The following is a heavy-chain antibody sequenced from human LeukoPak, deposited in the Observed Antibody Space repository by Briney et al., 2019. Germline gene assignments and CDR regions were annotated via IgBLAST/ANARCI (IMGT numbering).Heavy chain of an antibody. D-gene: IGHD2-2*02. CDR2: INHSGGT. Sequence: PSETLSLTCAVYGGSFSGYYWSWIRQPPGKGLEWIGEINHSGGTNYNPSLKSRVTISVDTSKNQFSLKLSSVTAADTAVYYCARDTVVVPAAIGYYGMDVWGQGTTVTVSS. CDR3: ARDTVVVPAAIGYYGMDV. V-gene: IGHV4-34*01. J-gene: IGHJ6*02. CDR1: GGSFSGYY.